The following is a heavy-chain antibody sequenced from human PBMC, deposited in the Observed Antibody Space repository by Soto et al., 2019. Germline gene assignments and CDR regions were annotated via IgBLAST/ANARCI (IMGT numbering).Heavy chain of an antibody. V-gene: IGHV4-4*02. J-gene: IGHJ4*02. CDR2: IYHSGST. CDR3: ARAAVSSGYPRGDFDY. CDR1: GGSISSSNW. D-gene: IGHD5-12*01. Sequence: QVQLQESGPGLVKPSVTLSLTCAVSGGSISSSNWWSWVRQPPGKGLEWIGEIYHSGSTNYNPSLKSRVTRAGDKSKNQVSRKLSSVTAADTAVYDCARAAVSSGYPRGDFDYWGQGTLVTVSS.